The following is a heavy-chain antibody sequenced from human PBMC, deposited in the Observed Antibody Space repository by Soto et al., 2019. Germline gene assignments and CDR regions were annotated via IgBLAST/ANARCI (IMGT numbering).Heavy chain of an antibody. D-gene: IGHD3-10*01. CDR1: GGSISRNGYY. CDR3: ATGAAGNTFRWLDP. V-gene: IGHV4-39*01. Sequence: QLQLQASGPRLVKPSETLSLTCTVSGGSISRNGYYWAWIRQPPGKGLEWIGTIYYSWNPHYNPSLETRVSTTAETSKKQVSLKADFVAAAETPVYYCATGAAGNTFRWLDPWGQGTLVTVTS. CDR2: IYYSWNP. J-gene: IGHJ5*02.